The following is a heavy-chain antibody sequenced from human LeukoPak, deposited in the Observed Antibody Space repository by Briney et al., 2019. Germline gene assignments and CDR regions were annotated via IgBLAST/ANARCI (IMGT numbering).Heavy chain of an antibody. CDR3: ARDSSFSGWNPDY. CDR1: GGSISSFH. D-gene: IGHD6-19*01. CDR2: IHTSGST. J-gene: IGHJ4*02. Sequence: TSETLSLTCTVSGGSISSFHWSWIRQPAGRGLEWIGRIHTSGSTSYNPSLKSRVTMSVDTSKNQFSLKLSSVTAADTAVYYCARDSSFSGWNPDYWGQGTLVTVSS. V-gene: IGHV4-4*07.